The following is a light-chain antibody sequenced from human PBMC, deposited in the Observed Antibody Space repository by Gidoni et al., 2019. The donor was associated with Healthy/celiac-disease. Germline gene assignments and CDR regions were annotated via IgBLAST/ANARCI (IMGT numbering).Light chain of an antibody. J-gene: IGLJ2*01. CDR1: NMGRKS. CDR3: QVWDSSSDHVV. CDR2: DDS. V-gene: IGLV3-21*03. Sequence: SSVLTQPPSVSVAPGKTARITCGGNNMGRKSVHWYRQKPGQAPVLVVYDDSDRPSGIPERFSGSNSGNTATLTISRVEAGDEADYYCQVWDSSSDHVVFGGGTKLTVL.